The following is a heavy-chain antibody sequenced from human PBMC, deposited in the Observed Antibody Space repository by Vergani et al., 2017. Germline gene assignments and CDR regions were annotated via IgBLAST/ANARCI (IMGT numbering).Heavy chain of an antibody. V-gene: IGHV4-4*07. CDR3: ARGPYYYDSSGYNGPVAFDI. J-gene: IGHJ3*02. CDR1: GGSMSSYY. CDR2: MYESGST. D-gene: IGHD3-22*01. Sequence: QVQLQESGPGLVKPSETLSLTCSVSGGSMSSYYWSWLRQPAGKGLEWIGRMYESGSTNNNPSLKSRVTMSLDTSKNQFSLKRTSVTAADTAVYYCARGPYYYDSSGYNGPVAFDIWGQGTKVTVSS.